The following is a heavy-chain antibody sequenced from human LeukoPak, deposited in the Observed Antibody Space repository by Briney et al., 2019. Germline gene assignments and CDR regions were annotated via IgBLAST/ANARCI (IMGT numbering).Heavy chain of an antibody. D-gene: IGHD1-20*01. CDR2: IKEDGTEK. CDR3: AREGYDLGAFDI. CDR1: GFTFSRFW. V-gene: IGHV3-7*03. Sequence: GGSLRLSCAASGFTFSRFWMTWVRQAPGKGLEWVANIKEDGTEKYCVDSLKGRFSISRDNAKESLYLQMNILRADDTAVYYCAREGYDLGAFDIWGQGTMVTVSS. J-gene: IGHJ3*02.